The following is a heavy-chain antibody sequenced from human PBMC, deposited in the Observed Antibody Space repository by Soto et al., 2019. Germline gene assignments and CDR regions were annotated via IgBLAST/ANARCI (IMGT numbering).Heavy chain of an antibody. J-gene: IGHJ4*02. V-gene: IGHV4-59*02. D-gene: IGHD4-4*01. CDR1: DGSVTGYC. CDR2: IDYNGRA. Sequence: QVQLQESGPGLVKPSETLPLTCSVSDGSVTGYCWSWIRQPPGKGLEWIGRIDYNGRAPYNPSLTSRVTTSLDTSSNRFSLKLSSVTTTDTAVYYCARGPDHSKVGYWGQGTLVPVSS. CDR3: ARGPDHSKVGY.